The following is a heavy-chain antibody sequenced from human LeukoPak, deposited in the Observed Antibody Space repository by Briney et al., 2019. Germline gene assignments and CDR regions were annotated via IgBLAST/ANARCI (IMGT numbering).Heavy chain of an antibody. D-gene: IGHD2-2*01. CDR2: IYSGGST. V-gene: IGHV3-66*01. Sequence: GGSLRLSCAATGFTVSSNYMSWVRQAPGKGLEWVSVIYSGGSTYYADSVKGRFTISRDNAKNSVHLQMNSLRAEDTAVYYCATRHCSIAACRASSYKCMDDWGKGTTVTVSS. J-gene: IGHJ6*04. CDR1: GFTVSSNY. CDR3: ATRHCSIAACRASSYKCMDD.